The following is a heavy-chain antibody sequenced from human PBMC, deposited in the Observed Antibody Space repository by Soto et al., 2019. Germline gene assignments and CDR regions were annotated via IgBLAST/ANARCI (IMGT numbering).Heavy chain of an antibody. CDR2: INAGNGNT. CDR1: GYTFTSYA. D-gene: IGHD3-3*01. J-gene: IGHJ6*02. V-gene: IGHV1-3*01. CDR3: ARARITIFGVVTNYGMDV. Sequence: QVQLVQSGAEVKKPGASVKVSCKASGYTFTSYAMRWVRQAPGQRLEWMGWINAGNGNTKYSQKFQGRVTITRDTSASTAYMELSSLRSEDTAVYYCARARITIFGVVTNYGMDVWGQGTTVTVSS.